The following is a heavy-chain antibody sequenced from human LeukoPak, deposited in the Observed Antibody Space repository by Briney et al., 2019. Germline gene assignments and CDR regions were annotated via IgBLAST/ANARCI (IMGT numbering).Heavy chain of an antibody. CDR3: ARGSYGYNYFDY. D-gene: IGHD5-18*01. Sequence: PSETLSLTCAVSGGSISSGGYSWSWIRQPPGKGLEWIGYIYHSGSTYYNPSLKSRVTISVDRSKNQFSLKLSSVTAADTAVYYCARGSYGYNYFDYWGQGTLVTVSS. CDR1: GGSISSGGYS. CDR2: IYHSGST. V-gene: IGHV4-30-2*01. J-gene: IGHJ4*02.